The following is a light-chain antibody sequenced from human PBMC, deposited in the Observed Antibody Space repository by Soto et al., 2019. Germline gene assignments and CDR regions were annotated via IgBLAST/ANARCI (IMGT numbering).Light chain of an antibody. CDR3: QQFNCWPPLT. Sequence: EVVMTQSPAPLSVSPGERATLSCRASQFVSTNLAWYQQTPGQAPRLLIYSAYTRATGIPARLSGSGSGTEFTLPIGSLQSEDAFVYYCQQFNCWPPLTFGGGTKVELK. V-gene: IGKV3-15*01. J-gene: IGKJ4*01. CDR1: QFVSTN. CDR2: SAY.